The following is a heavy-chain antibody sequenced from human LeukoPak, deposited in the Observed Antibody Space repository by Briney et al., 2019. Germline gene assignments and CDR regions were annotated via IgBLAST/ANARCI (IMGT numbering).Heavy chain of an antibody. D-gene: IGHD1-26*01. CDR2: IYYSGST. CDR1: GGSISSYY. V-gene: IGHV4-59*01. Sequence: KPSGTLSLTCTVSGGSISSYYWSWIRQPPGKGLEWIGYIYYSGSTNYNPSLKSRVTISVDTSKNQFSLKLSSVTAADTAVHYCARSGSRGMDVWGQGTTVTVSS. CDR3: ARSGSRGMDV. J-gene: IGHJ6*02.